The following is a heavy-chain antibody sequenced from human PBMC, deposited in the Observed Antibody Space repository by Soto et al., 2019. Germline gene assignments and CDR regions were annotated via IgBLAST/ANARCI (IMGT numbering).Heavy chain of an antibody. CDR2: ISGSGGST. V-gene: IGHV3-23*01. D-gene: IGHD2-2*01. J-gene: IGHJ4*02. CDR3: AKDRMPIWVSYFDY. Sequence: EVQLLESGGGLVQPGGSLRLSCAASGFTFSSYAMSWVRQAPGKGLEWVSAISGSGGSTYYADSVKGRVTISRDNAKNTLYLQMNTLRAEDTAVYYCAKDRMPIWVSYFDYWGQGTLVTVSS. CDR1: GFTFSSYA.